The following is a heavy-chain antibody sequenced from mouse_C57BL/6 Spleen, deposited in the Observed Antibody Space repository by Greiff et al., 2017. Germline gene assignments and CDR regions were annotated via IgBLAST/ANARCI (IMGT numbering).Heavy chain of an antibody. CDR2: INPNNGGT. Sequence: LMEPGASVKMSCKASGYTFTDYNMHWVKQSHGKSLEWIGYINPNNGGTSYNQKFKGKATLTVNKSSSAAYMELRSLTSEDSAVYYCARGDYTWFAYWGQGTLVTVSA. D-gene: IGHD2-4*01. V-gene: IGHV1-22*01. CDR1: GYTFTDYN. J-gene: IGHJ3*01. CDR3: ARGDYTWFAY.